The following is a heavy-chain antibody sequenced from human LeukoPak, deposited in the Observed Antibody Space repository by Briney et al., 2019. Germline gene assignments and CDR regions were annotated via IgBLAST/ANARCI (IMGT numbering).Heavy chain of an antibody. Sequence: PGGSLRLSCAASGFTFSSYAMRWVRQAPGKGLEWVSAISGSGGSTYYADSVKGRFTISRDNSKNTLYLQMNSLRAEDTAVYYCAKDRNYYDSSGYYLIFDYWGQGTLVTVSS. J-gene: IGHJ4*02. D-gene: IGHD3-22*01. V-gene: IGHV3-23*01. CDR2: ISGSGGST. CDR1: GFTFSSYA. CDR3: AKDRNYYDSSGYYLIFDY.